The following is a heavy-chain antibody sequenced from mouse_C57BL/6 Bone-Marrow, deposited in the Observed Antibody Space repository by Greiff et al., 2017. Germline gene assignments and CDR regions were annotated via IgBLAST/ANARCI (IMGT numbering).Heavy chain of an antibody. Sequence: EVQLVESGPELVKPGASVKISCKASGYSFTDYNMNWVKQSNGKSLEWIGVINPNNGTTSYNQKFKGKATLTVDQSSSTAFMQLNSLTSEGSADYYCARPPRTAQGFADWGQGTLVTVSA. V-gene: IGHV1-39*01. CDR1: GYSFTDYN. CDR3: ARPPRTAQGFAD. J-gene: IGHJ3*01. D-gene: IGHD3-2*02. CDR2: INPNNGTT.